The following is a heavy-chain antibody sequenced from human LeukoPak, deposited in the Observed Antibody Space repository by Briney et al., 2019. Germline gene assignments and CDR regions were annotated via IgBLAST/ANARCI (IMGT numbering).Heavy chain of an antibody. D-gene: IGHD3-10*01. CDR2: ISSSSSYI. V-gene: IGHV3-21*01. CDR3: ARVSGNDAFDI. J-gene: IGHJ3*02. CDR1: GFTFSSYS. Sequence: GGSLRLSCAASGFTFSSYSMNWVRQAPGKGLEWVSSISSSSSYIYYADSVKGRFTISRDNAKNSLYLQMNSQRAEDTAVYYCARVSGNDAFDIWGQGTMVTVSS.